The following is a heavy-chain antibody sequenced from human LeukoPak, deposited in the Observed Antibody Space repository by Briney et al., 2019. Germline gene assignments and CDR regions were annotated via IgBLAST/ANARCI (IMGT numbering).Heavy chain of an antibody. J-gene: IGHJ4*02. CDR2: INPSGGST. CDR1: GYTFTSYY. CDR3: ARDWGDYGDYEDEVSRDY. V-gene: IGHV1-46*01. D-gene: IGHD4-17*01. Sequence: ASAKVSCKASGYTFTSYYMHWVRQAPGQGLEWMGIINPSGGSTSYAQKFQGRVTMTRDTSTSTVYMELSSLRSEDTAVYYCARDWGDYGDYEDEVSRDYWGQGTLVTVSS.